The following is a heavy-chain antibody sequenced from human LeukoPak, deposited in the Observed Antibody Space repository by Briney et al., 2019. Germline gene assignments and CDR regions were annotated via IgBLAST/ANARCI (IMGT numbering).Heavy chain of an antibody. Sequence: SGGSLRLSCAASGFTSTNYAMSWVRQAPGKGLEWVSGMSGRGVSTYYADSVKGRFTISSDNSKNTLYLQMNSLRAEDTAIYYCAKDCNGGNCYIDYWGQGTLVTVAS. CDR3: AKDCNGGNCYIDY. CDR1: GFTSTNYA. V-gene: IGHV3-23*01. J-gene: IGHJ4*02. D-gene: IGHD2-15*01. CDR2: MSGRGVST.